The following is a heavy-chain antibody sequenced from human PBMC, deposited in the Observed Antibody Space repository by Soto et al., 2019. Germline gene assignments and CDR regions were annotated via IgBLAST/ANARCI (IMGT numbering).Heavy chain of an antibody. D-gene: IGHD2-15*01. V-gene: IGHV3-33*08. CDR2: IWYDGSNK. CDR1: GFTFSGYN. Sequence: PGGSLRLSCAASGFTFSGYNLNWVRQAPGKGLEWVAVIWYDGSNKYYADSVKGRFTISRDNSKNTLYLQMNSLRAEDTAVYYCARENPLLDSWFDPWGQGTLVTVSS. J-gene: IGHJ5*02. CDR3: ARENPLLDSWFDP.